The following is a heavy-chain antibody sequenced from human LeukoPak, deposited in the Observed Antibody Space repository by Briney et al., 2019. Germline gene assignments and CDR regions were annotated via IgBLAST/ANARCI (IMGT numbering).Heavy chain of an antibody. Sequence: SDTLSLTCTVSGGSVSSGIYYWSWIRQPPGGGLEWYGYIYYSGSTNYYPSLKSRVTISVDTSKNQFSLKLSSVTAADTAVYYCARGEGIVGATGIWSNAFDIWGQGTMVTVSS. CDR1: GGSVSSGIYY. J-gene: IGHJ3*02. CDR3: ARGEGIVGATGIWSNAFDI. D-gene: IGHD1-26*01. CDR2: IYYSGST. V-gene: IGHV4-61*01.